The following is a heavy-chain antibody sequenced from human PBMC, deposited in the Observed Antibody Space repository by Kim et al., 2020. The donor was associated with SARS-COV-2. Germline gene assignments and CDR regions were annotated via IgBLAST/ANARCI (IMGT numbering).Heavy chain of an antibody. CDR2: INHSGST. J-gene: IGHJ3*02. D-gene: IGHD5-18*01. CDR1: GGSFSGYY. CDR3: ARRRTAMVFAFAFDI. V-gene: IGHV4-34*01. Sequence: SETLSLTCAVYGGSFSGYYWSWIRQPPGKGLEWIGEINHSGSTNYNPSLKSRVTISVDTSKNQFSLKLSSVTAADTAVYYCARRRTAMVFAFAFDIWGQG.